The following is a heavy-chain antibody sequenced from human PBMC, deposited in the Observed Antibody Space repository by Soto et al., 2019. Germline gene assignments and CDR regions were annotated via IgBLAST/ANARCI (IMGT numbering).Heavy chain of an antibody. CDR1: GYSFANFG. J-gene: IGHJ4*02. CDR2: VNTHTGNT. Sequence: QVQLVQSGAEVKKPGASVKVSCKASGYSFANFGITWVRQAPGQGLQWMGWVNTHTGNTNSAQKLQGRLTMTTDTSTSKAYMELRSLRSDDTAVYYCARRSGSSYGGDYFDYWGQGTLVTVSS. V-gene: IGHV1-18*01. CDR3: ARRSGSSYGGDYFDY. D-gene: IGHD1-26*01.